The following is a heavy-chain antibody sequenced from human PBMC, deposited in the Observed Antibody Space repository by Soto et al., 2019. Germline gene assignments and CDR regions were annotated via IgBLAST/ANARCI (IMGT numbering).Heavy chain of an antibody. D-gene: IGHD6-13*01. CDR3: ATLQQLGHYFYGMDV. Sequence: GESLKISXKDSGFGFSTYGIAWVRQMPGKGLEWMGITSPGDSDSRYSPSFQGQVTISGDKSISTAYLQWSSLKASDTAIYYCATLQQLGHYFYGMDVWGQGTTVTVSS. CDR1: GFGFSTYG. J-gene: IGHJ6*02. V-gene: IGHV5-51*01. CDR2: TSPGDSDS.